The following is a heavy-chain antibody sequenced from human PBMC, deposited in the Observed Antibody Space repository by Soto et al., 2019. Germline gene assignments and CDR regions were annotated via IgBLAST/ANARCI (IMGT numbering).Heavy chain of an antibody. CDR1: GYTFTSYG. CDR3: ARDRSGCSSTSCHDGYGY. J-gene: IGHJ4*02. V-gene: IGHV1-18*01. D-gene: IGHD2-2*01. Sequence: QVQLVQSGAEVKKPGASVKVSCKASGYTFTSYGISWVRQAPGQGLEWMGWISAYNGNTNYAQKLQGRVTMTTDTSTSTAYMELRRLRSDDTAVYYCARDRSGCSSTSCHDGYGYWGQGTLVTVSS. CDR2: ISAYNGNT.